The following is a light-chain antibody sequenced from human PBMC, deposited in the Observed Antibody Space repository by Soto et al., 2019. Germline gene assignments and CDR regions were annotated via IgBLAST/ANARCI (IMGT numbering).Light chain of an antibody. J-gene: IGKJ5*01. V-gene: IGKV3-11*01. CDR2: DAS. CDR3: QQRSNGIT. CDR1: QSVSSY. Sequence: EIVLTQSPATLSLSPGERATLSCRASQSVSSYLAWYQQKLGQAPRLLIYDASNRATGIPARFSGSGSGTDFTLTISSLEPEDFAVYYCQQRSNGITFGQGTRLEIK.